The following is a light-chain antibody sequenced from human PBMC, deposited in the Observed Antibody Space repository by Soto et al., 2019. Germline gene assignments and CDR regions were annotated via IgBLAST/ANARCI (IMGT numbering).Light chain of an antibody. V-gene: IGKV3-20*01. Sequence: RASQTVGVRLAWYQHKPGQAPRLLIYGVSTRDTGVPDRFSGSVSGTDFTLALSRLEPDDFAVYYCQQSGSSLITFAQGTRLEIK. J-gene: IGKJ5*01. CDR1: QTVGVR. CDR3: QQSGSSLIT. CDR2: GVS.